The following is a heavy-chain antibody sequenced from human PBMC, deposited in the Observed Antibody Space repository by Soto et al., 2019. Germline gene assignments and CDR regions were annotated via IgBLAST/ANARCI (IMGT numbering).Heavy chain of an antibody. D-gene: IGHD1-26*01. V-gene: IGHV1-2*02. CDR2: INSNSGDT. CDR3: AILVGASSSDY. CDR1: GYTFTGYF. J-gene: IGHJ4*02. Sequence: ASVKVSCKASGYTFTGYFIHWVRQAPGQGLEWMGWINSNSGDTNYAQKFQGRVTMTRDTSISTAYMELSRLRSDDTAVYYCAILVGASSSDYWGQGXLVTVYS.